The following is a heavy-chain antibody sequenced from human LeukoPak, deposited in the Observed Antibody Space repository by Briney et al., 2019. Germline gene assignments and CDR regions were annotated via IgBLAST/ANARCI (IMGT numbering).Heavy chain of an antibody. D-gene: IGHD6-13*01. CDR1: GGSFSGYY. V-gene: IGHV4-34*01. CDR2: INHSGST. J-gene: IGHJ4*02. Sequence: SETLSLTCAVYGGSFSGYYWSWIRQPPGKGLEWIGEINHSGSTNYNPSLTSRVTISVDTSKNHFSLKLSSVAAADTAVYYCARDPNIAAAGEFDYWGQGTLVTVSS. CDR3: ARDPNIAAAGEFDY.